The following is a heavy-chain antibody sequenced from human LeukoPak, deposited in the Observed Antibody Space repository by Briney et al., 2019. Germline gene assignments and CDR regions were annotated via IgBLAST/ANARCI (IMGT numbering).Heavy chain of an antibody. V-gene: IGHV3-53*01. D-gene: IGHD5-12*01. CDR1: GFTVSSNY. Sequence: PGGSLRLSCAASGFTVSSNYMSWVRQAPGKGLEWVSVIYSGGSTYYADSVKGRFTISRDNSKNTLYLQMNSLRAEDTAVYYCARDRGSGYDLYYFDYWGQGTLVTVSS. CDR2: IYSGGST. J-gene: IGHJ4*02. CDR3: ARDRGSGYDLYYFDY.